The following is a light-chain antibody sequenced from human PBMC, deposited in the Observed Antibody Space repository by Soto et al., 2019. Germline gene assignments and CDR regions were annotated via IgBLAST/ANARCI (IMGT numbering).Light chain of an antibody. Sequence: DIQMTQSPSTLSASVGDRVTITCRASQTISPWLAWYQQKPGKAPKFLIYKASTLESGDPSRFSGSGSGTYFTLSINILQPDCFATYYCQQYNSYPWTFGQGTKVEIK. CDR2: KAS. CDR3: QQYNSYPWT. J-gene: IGKJ1*01. CDR1: QTISPW. V-gene: IGKV1-5*03.